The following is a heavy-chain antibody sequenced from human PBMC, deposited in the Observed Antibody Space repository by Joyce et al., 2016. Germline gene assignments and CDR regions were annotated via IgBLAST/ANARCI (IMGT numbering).Heavy chain of an antibody. CDR2: ISDASSNK. Sequence: QVQLVESGGGVVQPGRSLRLSCAASGFAFGTYAMHWVRQAPGKGLEWVAVISDASSNKYYADSGTGRFTISRDNSNNTLYLQLNSLRTEDTAVYYCARDRDTMMISAPDYWGQGALVTVSS. V-gene: IGHV3-30*04. D-gene: IGHD3/OR15-3a*01. CDR3: ARDRDTMMISAPDY. J-gene: IGHJ4*02. CDR1: GFAFGTYA.